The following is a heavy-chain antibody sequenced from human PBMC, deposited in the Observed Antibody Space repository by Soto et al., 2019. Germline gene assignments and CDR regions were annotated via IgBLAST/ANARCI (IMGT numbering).Heavy chain of an antibody. J-gene: IGHJ5*02. CDR1: GGSISSGGYY. V-gene: IGHV4-31*03. D-gene: IGHD2-2*01. CDR3: ARSRLDKDIVVVPAAMRSRWFDP. CDR2: IYYSGST. Sequence: QVQLQESGPGLVKPSQTLSLTCTVSGGSISSGGYYWSWIRQHPGKGLEWIGYIYYSGSTYYNPSLKSRVTISVDTSKNQFSLKLSSVTAADTAVYYCARSRLDKDIVVVPAAMRSRWFDPWGQGTLVTVSS.